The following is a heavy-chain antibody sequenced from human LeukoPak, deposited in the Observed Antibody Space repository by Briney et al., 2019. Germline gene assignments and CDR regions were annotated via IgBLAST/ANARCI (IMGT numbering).Heavy chain of an antibody. Sequence: GGSLRPSCAASGFTFDDYAMHWVRQAPGKGLEWVAVISYDGSNKYYADSVKGRFTISRDNSKNTLYLQMNSLRAEDTAVYYCARDRDGGFDYWGQGTLVTVSS. CDR1: GFTFDDYA. V-gene: IGHV3-30-3*01. CDR2: ISYDGSNK. J-gene: IGHJ4*02. CDR3: ARDRDGGFDY. D-gene: IGHD4-23*01.